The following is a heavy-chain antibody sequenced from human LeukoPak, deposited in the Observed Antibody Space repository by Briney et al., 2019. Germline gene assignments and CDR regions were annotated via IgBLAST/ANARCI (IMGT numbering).Heavy chain of an antibody. CDR1: GGSFSGYY. V-gene: IGHV4-34*01. J-gene: IGHJ5*02. D-gene: IGHD2-2*01. Sequence: KSSETLSLTCAVYGGSFSGYYWSWIRQPPGKGLEWIGEINHSGSTNYNPSLKSRVTISVDTSKNQFSLKLSSVTAADTAVYYCARPLVPAAWRWFDPWGQGTLVTVSS. CDR3: ARPLVPAAWRWFDP. CDR2: INHSGST.